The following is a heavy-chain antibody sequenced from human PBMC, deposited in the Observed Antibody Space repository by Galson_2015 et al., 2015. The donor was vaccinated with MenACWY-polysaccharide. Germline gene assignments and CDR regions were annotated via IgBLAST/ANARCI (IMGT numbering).Heavy chain of an antibody. J-gene: IGHJ4*02. D-gene: IGHD3-10*01. CDR3: ARHAWLGD. CDR2: IHSDGTI. CDR1: GFSVSGDP. V-gene: IGHV3-66*02. Sequence: SLRLSCAASGFSVSGDPMNWVRQAPGKGLEWVSVIHSDGTISYADSVKGRFTISRDNSKNTLYFQMNSLRPEDTAVYYCARHAWLGDWGQGTLVTVSS.